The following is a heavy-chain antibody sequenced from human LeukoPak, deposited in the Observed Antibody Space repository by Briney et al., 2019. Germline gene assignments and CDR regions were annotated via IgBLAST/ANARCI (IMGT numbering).Heavy chain of an antibody. Sequence: GASVKVSCKASGYTFTGYYMHGVRQAPGHGLEGMGWIHPNRGGTNHAQKCQGKVIMTRYTSTSTDYMELSRLRSVDTDEYYCAREKLRFLVWFRSYDAFDIWVQPTMDTVSS. D-gene: IGHD3-3*01. J-gene: IGHJ3*02. CDR3: AREKLRFLVWFRSYDAFDI. V-gene: IGHV1-2*02. CDR2: IHPNRGGT. CDR1: GYTFTGYY.